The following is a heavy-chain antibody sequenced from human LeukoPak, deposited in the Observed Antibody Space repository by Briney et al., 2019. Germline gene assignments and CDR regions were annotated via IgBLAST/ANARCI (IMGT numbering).Heavy chain of an antibody. CDR1: GDSISSYY. Sequence: PSETLSVTCTVSGDSISSYYWSWIRQPPGMGLEWIGYIYYSGITNYNPSLKSRVTISVDTSKNQLSLKLSSVTAADTAVYYCARRGLYDSTGYYSFDYWGQGSLVTVSS. J-gene: IGHJ4*02. V-gene: IGHV4-59*08. CDR3: ARRGLYDSTGYYSFDY. CDR2: IYYSGIT. D-gene: IGHD3-22*01.